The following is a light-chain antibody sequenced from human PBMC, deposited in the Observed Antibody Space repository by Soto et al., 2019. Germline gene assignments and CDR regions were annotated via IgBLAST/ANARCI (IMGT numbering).Light chain of an antibody. Sequence: QSVLTQPASVSGSPGQSITISCTGTSSDIGAYNYVSWYQQYPGKAPKLMIYGVTNRPSGVSNRFSGSKTGNTASPTISGLQAEDEADYYCFSHRSGDSHVFGNGTKVTVL. V-gene: IGLV2-14*01. CDR1: SSDIGAYNY. J-gene: IGLJ1*01. CDR2: GVT. CDR3: FSHRSGDSHV.